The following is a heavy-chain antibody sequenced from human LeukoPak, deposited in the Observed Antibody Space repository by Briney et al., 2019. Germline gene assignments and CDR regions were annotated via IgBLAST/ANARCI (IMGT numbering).Heavy chain of an antibody. CDR1: GFTFSSYS. D-gene: IGHD2-2*02. Sequence: PGGSLRLSCAASGFTFSSYSMNWVRQAPGKGLEWVSSISSSSSYIYYADSVKGRFTISRDNAKNSLYLQMNSLRAEDTAVYYCARDLWFWDIVVVPAATPTDYYGMDVWGQGTTVTVSS. J-gene: IGHJ6*02. V-gene: IGHV3-21*01. CDR2: ISSSSSYI. CDR3: ARDLWFWDIVVVPAATPTDYYGMDV.